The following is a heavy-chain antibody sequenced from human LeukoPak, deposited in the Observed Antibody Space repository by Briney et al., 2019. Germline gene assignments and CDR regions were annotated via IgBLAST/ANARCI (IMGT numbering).Heavy chain of an antibody. V-gene: IGHV1-69*13. CDR2: IIPIFGTA. J-gene: IGHJ3*02. D-gene: IGHD5-12*01. CDR1: GGTFISYA. CDR3: ARAPNSGYDTDDAFDI. Sequence: SVKVSCKASGGTFISYAISWVPQAPGQGLEWMGGIIPIFGTASYAQKFQGRVTITADESTSTAYMELSSLRSEDTAVYYCARAPNSGYDTDDAFDIWGQGTMVTVSS.